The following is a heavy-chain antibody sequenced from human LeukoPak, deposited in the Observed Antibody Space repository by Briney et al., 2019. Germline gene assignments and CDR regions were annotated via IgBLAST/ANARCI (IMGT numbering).Heavy chain of an antibody. Sequence: SETLSLTCTVSGGSISSYYWSWLRQSPGKGLEWIGYIYYTGITAYNPSLGSRVTISVDRSNNQFSLRLTSVTAADTAVYYCARLHSSRAEEFDPWGQGTLVTVSS. CDR2: IYYTGIT. CDR3: ARLHSSRAEEFDP. J-gene: IGHJ5*02. CDR1: GGSISSYY. V-gene: IGHV4-59*01.